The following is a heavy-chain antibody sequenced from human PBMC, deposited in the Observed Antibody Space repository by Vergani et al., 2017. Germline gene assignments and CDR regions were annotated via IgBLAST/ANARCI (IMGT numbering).Heavy chain of an antibody. CDR1: GFTFSSYS. V-gene: IGHV3-21*01. Sequence: EVQLVESGGGLVKPGGSLRLSFAASGFTFSSYSLNWFRQAPGKGLEWVSSIRSSSSYIYYADSVKGRFTISRDNAKNSLYLQMNSLRAEDTAVYYCARVLGPNIGFWYYYYGMDVWGQGTTVTVSS. CDR2: IRSSSSYI. D-gene: IGHD3-16*01. CDR3: ARVLGPNIGFWYYYYGMDV. J-gene: IGHJ6*02.